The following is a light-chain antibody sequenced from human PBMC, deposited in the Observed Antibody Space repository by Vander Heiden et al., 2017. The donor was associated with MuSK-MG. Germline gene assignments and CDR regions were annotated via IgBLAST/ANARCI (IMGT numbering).Light chain of an antibody. CDR2: GAS. V-gene: IGKV3-15*01. J-gene: IGKJ2*01. Sequence: IVMTPSPATWSVSPGHSATLPCRASQSVSSNLASYQQKPGQAPRLVIYGASNRAIGIPVRFSGSGSETEFTLTSSRRQSEDFAVYYQQQYSPPYTFGQGTKVEIK. CDR3: QQYSPPYT. CDR1: QSVSSN.